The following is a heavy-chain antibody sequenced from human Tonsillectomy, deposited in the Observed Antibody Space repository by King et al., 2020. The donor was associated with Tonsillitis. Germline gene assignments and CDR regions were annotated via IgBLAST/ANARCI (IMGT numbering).Heavy chain of an antibody. V-gene: IGHV3-30*18. J-gene: IGHJ3*02. Sequence: VQLVESGGGVVQPGRSLRLSCAASAFSFSSSGMHWVRQAPGKGLEWVAVISYDGTYKYYGESVKGRFTVSRDNSKNALYLQLNSLRVEDTAVYYCAKSTFGSGLGPFDIWGQGTVVTVSS. CDR1: AFSFSSSG. CDR3: AKSTFGSGLGPFDI. D-gene: IGHD3-16*01. CDR2: ISYDGTYK.